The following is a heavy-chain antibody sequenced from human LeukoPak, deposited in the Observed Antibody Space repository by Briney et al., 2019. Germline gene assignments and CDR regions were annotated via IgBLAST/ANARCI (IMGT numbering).Heavy chain of an antibody. Sequence: AGGSLRLSCAASGFTFSSYAMSWVRQAPGKGLEWVSAISGSGGSTYYADSVKGRFTISRDNSKNTLYLLMNSLRAEDTAVYYCARDPARTSKYDILTGYHFDYWGQGTLVTVSS. V-gene: IGHV3-23*01. J-gene: IGHJ4*02. D-gene: IGHD3-9*01. CDR2: ISGSGGST. CDR1: GFTFSSYA. CDR3: ARDPARTSKYDILTGYHFDY.